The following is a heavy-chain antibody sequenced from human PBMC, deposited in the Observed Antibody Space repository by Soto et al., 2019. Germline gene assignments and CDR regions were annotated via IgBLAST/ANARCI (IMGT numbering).Heavy chain of an antibody. CDR2: INPSSGST. CDR1: GYTFTSNN. CDR3: ARGSYDSYAGFFGMDV. Sequence: QVQLVQSGAEVTKPGASVKVSCKASGYTFTSNNIHWVRRAPGHGLEWMGRINPSSGSTSYAQRFQGRVSMTRDTSTSTVYMELSSLRSEDTALYYCARGSYDSYAGFFGMDVWGQGTTVTVS. J-gene: IGHJ6*02. V-gene: IGHV1-46*01. D-gene: IGHD3-10*01.